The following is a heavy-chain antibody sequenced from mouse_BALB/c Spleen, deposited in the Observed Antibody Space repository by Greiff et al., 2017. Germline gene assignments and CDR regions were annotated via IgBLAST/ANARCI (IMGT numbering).Heavy chain of an antibody. D-gene: IGHD1-1*01. V-gene: IGHV5-6-5*01. Sequence: VKLVESGGGLVKPGGSLKLSCAASGFTFSSYAMSWVRQTPEKRLEWVASISSGGSTYYPDSVKGRFTISRDNARNILYLQMSSLRSEDTAMYYCARDYGSSPLGFDCWGQGTTLTVSS. CDR3: ARDYGSSPLGFDC. CDR2: ISSGGST. CDR1: GFTFSSYA. J-gene: IGHJ2*01.